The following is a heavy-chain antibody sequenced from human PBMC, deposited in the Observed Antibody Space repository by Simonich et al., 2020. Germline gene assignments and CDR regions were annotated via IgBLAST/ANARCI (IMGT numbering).Heavy chain of an antibody. V-gene: IGHV4-39*01. CDR2: IYSSGST. Sequence: QLQLQESGPGLVKPSETLSLPCTVSGGSISSSSYYWGWIRQPPGKGLEWIGSIYSSGSTYYNPALKSRFTISVDTSKNQFSLKLSSVTAADTAVYYCARHAGFAFDIWGQGTMVTVSS. CDR3: ARHAGFAFDI. CDR1: GGSISSSSYY. J-gene: IGHJ3*02. D-gene: IGHD6-13*01.